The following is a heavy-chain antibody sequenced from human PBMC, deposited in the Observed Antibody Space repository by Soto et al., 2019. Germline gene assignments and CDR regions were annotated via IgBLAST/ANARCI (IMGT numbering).Heavy chain of an antibody. CDR1: GFSLSTSGMC. J-gene: IGHJ6*02. CDR3: ARMPRYYDFWSGYPQYYYYYYGMDV. D-gene: IGHD3-3*01. Sequence: ESGPTLVNPTQTLTLTCTFSGFSLSTSGMCVSWIRQPPGKALEWLALIDWDDDKYYSTSLKTRLTISKDTSKNQVVLTMTNMDPVDTATYYCARMPRYYDFWSGYPQYYYYYYGMDVWGQGTTVTVSS. V-gene: IGHV2-70*01. CDR2: IDWDDDK.